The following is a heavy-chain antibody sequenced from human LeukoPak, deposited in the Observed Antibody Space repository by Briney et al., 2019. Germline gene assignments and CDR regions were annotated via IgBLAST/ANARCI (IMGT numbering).Heavy chain of an antibody. CDR3: GGVGSRSPRTIGNWFGP. D-gene: IGHD1-26*01. J-gene: IGHJ5*02. V-gene: IGHV1-2*02. Sequence: ASVKVSCKPSGYTFTGYYMHWVRQAPGQGLEWMGWINPNSGGTNYTQKFQGRATMTRDTSISTAYMELSRRRSDDPAVNYRGGVGSRSPRTIGNWFGPWGQGTLVTVSS. CDR1: GYTFTGYY. CDR2: INPNSGGT.